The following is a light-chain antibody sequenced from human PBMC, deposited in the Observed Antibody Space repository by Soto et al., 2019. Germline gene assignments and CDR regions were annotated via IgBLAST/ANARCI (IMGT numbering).Light chain of an antibody. CDR3: QQYYSAPYT. Sequence: DIVMTQSPDSLAVSLGERATINCKSSQSVLSSSNNMNYLTWFQQIPGQPPRLLIYWASTRESGVPDRFSGSGSGTDFTLTISSLQAEDVAVYYCQQYYSAPYTFGQGTKLEIK. J-gene: IGKJ2*01. CDR2: WAS. CDR1: QSVLSSSNNMNY. V-gene: IGKV4-1*01.